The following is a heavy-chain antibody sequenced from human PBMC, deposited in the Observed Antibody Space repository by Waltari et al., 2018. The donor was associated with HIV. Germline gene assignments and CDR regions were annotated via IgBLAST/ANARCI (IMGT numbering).Heavy chain of an antibody. Sequence: QVPLVQSGAEVKKPGASVKVSCTVSGYTIPELSMHWVRQAPGKGLEWMGGFDPEDGETIYAQKFQGRVTMTEDTSTDTAYMELSSLRSEDTAVYYCATGRVVDTAMDPYNWFDPWGQGTLVTVSS. V-gene: IGHV1-24*01. J-gene: IGHJ5*02. CDR2: FDPEDGET. CDR1: GYTIPELS. D-gene: IGHD5-18*01. CDR3: ATGRVVDTAMDPYNWFDP.